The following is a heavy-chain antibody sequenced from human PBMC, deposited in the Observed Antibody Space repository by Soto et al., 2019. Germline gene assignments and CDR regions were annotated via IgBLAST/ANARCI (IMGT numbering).Heavy chain of an antibody. CDR3: ARNPYSSGRFDP. Sequence: QVQLVQSGAEVKKPGASVKVSCKASVYNFIDYDINWVRQATGQGLEWMGWMTPNSGDTGYAQKFQGRISLTRDTSTGTAYMELTSLESDDTAVYYCARNPYSSGRFDPWGQGTLVTVSS. CDR2: MTPNSGDT. D-gene: IGHD6-19*01. CDR1: VYNFIDYD. V-gene: IGHV1-8*01. J-gene: IGHJ5*02.